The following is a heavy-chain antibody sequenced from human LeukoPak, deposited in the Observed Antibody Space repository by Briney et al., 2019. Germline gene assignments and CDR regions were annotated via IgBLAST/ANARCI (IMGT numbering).Heavy chain of an antibody. Sequence: PGGSLRLSCAASGFTFSGSAMHWVRQASGKGQEWVGRIRSKANSYATAYAASVKGRFTISRDDSKNTAYLQMNSLKTEDTAVYYCTTQLRITMIVVVDYWGQGTLVTVSS. J-gene: IGHJ4*02. V-gene: IGHV3-73*01. CDR2: IRSKANSYAT. CDR1: GFTFSGSA. CDR3: TTQLRITMIVVVDY. D-gene: IGHD3-22*01.